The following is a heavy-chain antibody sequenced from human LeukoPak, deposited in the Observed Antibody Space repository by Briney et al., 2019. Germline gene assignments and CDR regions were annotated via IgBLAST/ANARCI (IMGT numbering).Heavy chain of an antibody. Sequence: GESLKISCKGSGYSFTSYWIGWVRQMPGKGLEWMGIIYPGDSDTRYSPSFQGQVTISADKSISTAYLQWSSLKASDTAMYYCARRWHDSSGYYYSDSKVYYFDYWGQGTLVTVSS. V-gene: IGHV5-51*01. CDR2: IYPGDSDT. CDR3: ARRWHDSSGYYYSDSKVYYFDY. J-gene: IGHJ4*02. CDR1: GYSFTSYW. D-gene: IGHD3-22*01.